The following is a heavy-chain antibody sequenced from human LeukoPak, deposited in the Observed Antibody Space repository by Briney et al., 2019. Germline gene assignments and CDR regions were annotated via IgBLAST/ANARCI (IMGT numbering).Heavy chain of an antibody. Sequence: GGSLRLSCAASGFTFSSYSMNWVRQAPGKGLEWVSYISSSSSTIYYADSVKGRFTISRDNAKNSLYLQMNSLRAEDTAVYYCATYYYDSSGYFSHPSPFDYWGQGTLVTVSS. D-gene: IGHD3-22*01. CDR2: ISSSSSTI. CDR1: GFTFSSYS. V-gene: IGHV3-48*01. J-gene: IGHJ4*02. CDR3: ATYYYDSSGYFSHPSPFDY.